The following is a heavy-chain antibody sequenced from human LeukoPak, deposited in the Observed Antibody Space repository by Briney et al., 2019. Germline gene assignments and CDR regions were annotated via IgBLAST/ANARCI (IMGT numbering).Heavy chain of an antibody. CDR3: ARDQRGRVGGYSYGIFDY. Sequence: ASVNVSCKXSGYTFTRYGISWVRQAPGQGREGMGWVSAYNGNTNYAQKLQGRVTMTTHTSTSTAYMELRSLRSDDTAVYYCARDQRGRVGGYSYGIFDYWGQGTLVTVSS. D-gene: IGHD5-18*01. V-gene: IGHV1-18*01. CDR2: VSAYNGNT. CDR1: GYTFTRYG. J-gene: IGHJ4*02.